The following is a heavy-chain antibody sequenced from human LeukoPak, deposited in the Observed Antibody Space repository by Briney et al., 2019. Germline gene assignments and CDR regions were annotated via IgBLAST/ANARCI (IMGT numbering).Heavy chain of an antibody. V-gene: IGHV6-1*01. Sequence: SQTLSLTCAISGDSVSSNSVTWNWIRQSPSRGLEWLGRTYYRSTWYNDYAVSVRGRITVNPDTSKNQFSLHLNSVTPEDTAVYYCARRLTQYDCFDPWGQGILVTDSS. CDR1: GDSVSSNSVT. J-gene: IGHJ5*02. D-gene: IGHD2-2*01. CDR3: ARRLTQYDCFDP. CDR2: TYYRSTWYN.